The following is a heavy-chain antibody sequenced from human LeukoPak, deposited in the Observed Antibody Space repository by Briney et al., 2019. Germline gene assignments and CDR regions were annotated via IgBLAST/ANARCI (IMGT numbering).Heavy chain of an antibody. CDR1: GGSISSNNW. J-gene: IGHJ4*02. CDR3: VRDRELNY. Sequence: SETLSLTCAVSGGSISSNNWWGWVRQPPGKGLEWIGEIYHSGSPNYNPSLKSRVTISVDKSRNEFSLRLTSVTAADAAVYYCVRDRELNYWGQGTLVTVSS. D-gene: IGHD3-10*01. V-gene: IGHV4-4*02. CDR2: IYHSGSP.